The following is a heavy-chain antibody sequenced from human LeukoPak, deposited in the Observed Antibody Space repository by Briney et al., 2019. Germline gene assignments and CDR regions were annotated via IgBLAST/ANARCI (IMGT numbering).Heavy chain of an antibody. J-gene: IGHJ2*01. Sequence: GGSLRLSCAASGFTFSSHWMHWVRQAPGKGLVWVSRINSDGSGTIYADSVKGRFTISRDNSKNTLYLQINSLRAEDTAVYYCAKGGSGFLYWYFDLWGRGTLVTVSS. CDR2: INSDGSGT. CDR3: AKGGSGFLYWYFDL. CDR1: GFTFSSHW. D-gene: IGHD3-22*01. V-gene: IGHV3-74*01.